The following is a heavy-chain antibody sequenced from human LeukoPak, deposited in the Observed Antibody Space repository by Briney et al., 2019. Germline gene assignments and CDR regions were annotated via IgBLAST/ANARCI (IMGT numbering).Heavy chain of an antibody. V-gene: IGHV3-30*02. Sequence: GGSLRLSCAASGFTLSSYGMHWVRQAPGKGLEWVAFIRYDGSNKYYADSVKGRFTISRDNSKNTLYLQMNSLRAEDTAVYYCAKGLLRFLEWSFDPWGQGTLVTVSS. CDR2: IRYDGSNK. J-gene: IGHJ5*02. CDR3: AKGLLRFLEWSFDP. CDR1: GFTLSSYG. D-gene: IGHD3-3*01.